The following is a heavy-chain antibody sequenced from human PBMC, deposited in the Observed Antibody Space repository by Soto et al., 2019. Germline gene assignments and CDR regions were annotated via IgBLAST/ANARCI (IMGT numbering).Heavy chain of an antibody. CDR2: IYYSGST. CDR1: GGSFSGYY. D-gene: IGHD3-3*01. J-gene: IGHJ6*02. Sequence: SETLSLTCAVYGGSFSGYYWSWIRQPPGKGLEWIGYIYYSGSTYSNPSLKSRVTITVDTSKTQFSLKLSSVTAADTAVYYCASFTIFGLVISSDYGLAVWGQGTTVTVSS. V-gene: IGHV4-34*09. CDR3: ASFTIFGLVISSDYGLAV.